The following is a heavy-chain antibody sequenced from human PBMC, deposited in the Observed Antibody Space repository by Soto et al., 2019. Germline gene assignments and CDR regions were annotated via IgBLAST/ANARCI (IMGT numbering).Heavy chain of an antibody. V-gene: IGHV4-34*01. CDR2: INQSGST. Sequence: PSETLSLTCAVYGGSFSGYYWSWIRQPPGKGLEWIGEINQSGSTNYNPSLKSRVTISVDTSKNQFSLKLSSVTAADTAVYYCARGGPTYYYDSSGYYYLGYWGQGTLVTVSS. J-gene: IGHJ4*02. CDR3: ARGGPTYYYDSSGYYYLGY. CDR1: GGSFSGYY. D-gene: IGHD3-22*01.